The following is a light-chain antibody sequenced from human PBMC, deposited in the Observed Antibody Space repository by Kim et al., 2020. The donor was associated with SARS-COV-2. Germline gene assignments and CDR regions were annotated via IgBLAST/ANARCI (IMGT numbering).Light chain of an antibody. V-gene: IGKV2-30*01. CDR1: QSLVFSDGKTY. CDR3: MYGTHWPPSFT. CDR2: KVS. J-gene: IGKJ4*01. Sequence: DVIITKSPLSLPVTIGQPASISCRFSQSLVFSDGKTYLNWFHQRPGQSPRRLIYKVSNRDSGVPDRFSGSVSGTDFTLKISMVEAEDVGVYYCMYGTHWPPSFTFGGGTKVDIK.